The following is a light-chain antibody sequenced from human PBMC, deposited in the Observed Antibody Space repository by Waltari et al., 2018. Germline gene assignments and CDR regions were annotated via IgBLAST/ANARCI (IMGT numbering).Light chain of an antibody. V-gene: IGLV2-23*02. J-gene: IGLJ3*02. CDR2: EVS. Sequence: QSALTQPASVSGSPGQSITISCPGTSRDVGSYNLVSWYQQHPGKAPKPMIYEVSKRPSGVSNRFSGSKSGNTASLTISGLQAEDEADYYCCSYAGSSSWVFGGGTKLTVL. CDR3: CSYAGSSSWV. CDR1: SRDVGSYNL.